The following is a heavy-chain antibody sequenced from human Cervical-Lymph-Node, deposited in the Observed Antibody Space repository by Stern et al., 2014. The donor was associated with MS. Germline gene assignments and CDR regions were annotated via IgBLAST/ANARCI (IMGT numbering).Heavy chain of an antibody. Sequence: VQLVESGAEVRQPGSSVRLSCKASGGTLKNYAMNWVRQAPGQGLVWMGGIIPMFGAANQTPHFQGRVTLTADESTHTAFLDLSSLTSGDTAVYYCVLQTLGATFWGQGTLVTVSS. D-gene: IGHD3-10*01. CDR2: IIPMFGAA. CDR1: GGTLKNYA. V-gene: IGHV1-69*01. J-gene: IGHJ4*02. CDR3: VLQTLGATF.